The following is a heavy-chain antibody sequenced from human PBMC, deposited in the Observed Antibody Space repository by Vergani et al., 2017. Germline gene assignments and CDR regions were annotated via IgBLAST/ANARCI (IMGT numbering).Heavy chain of an antibody. D-gene: IGHD2-2*01. V-gene: IGHV3-48*01. CDR2: VSTGTKSQ. Sequence: QLVESGGGLVQPGGSLRLSCVASGFDFSSYIMNWVRQAPGKGLEWVSFVSTGTKSQSYAESVKGRFTISRDSAKNSLYLQMDSLRAEDTAVYYCAREYSSTSGRAFDFWGQGTKVTVSS. CDR3: AREYSSTSGRAFDF. CDR1: GFDFSSYI. J-gene: IGHJ3*01.